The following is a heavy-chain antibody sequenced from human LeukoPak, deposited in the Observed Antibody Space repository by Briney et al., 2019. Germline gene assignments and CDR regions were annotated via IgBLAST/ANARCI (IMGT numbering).Heavy chain of an antibody. Sequence: ASVKVSCKAPGYTFTSYYMHWVRQAPGQGLEWMGIINPSGGSTSYAQKFQGRVTMTRDTSTSTVYMELSSLRSEDTAVYYCARDREFFGELLPIYYYYYMDVWGKGTTVTVSS. J-gene: IGHJ6*03. CDR1: GYTFTSYY. V-gene: IGHV1-46*01. CDR3: ARDREFFGELLPIYYYYYMDV. D-gene: IGHD3-10*01. CDR2: INPSGGST.